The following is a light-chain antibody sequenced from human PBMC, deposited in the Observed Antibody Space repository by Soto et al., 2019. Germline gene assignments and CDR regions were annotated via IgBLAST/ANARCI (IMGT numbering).Light chain of an antibody. V-gene: IGKV1-33*01. CDR1: QDISNY. CDR3: QQYDNLPP. Sequence: DIQMTQSPSSLSASVGDRVTITCQASQDISNYLNWYQQKPGKAPKLLIYDASNLETGVPSRISGSGSGTDFTFTISSLQPEDIATYYCQQYDNLPPFGGGTKVEIK. CDR2: DAS. J-gene: IGKJ4*01.